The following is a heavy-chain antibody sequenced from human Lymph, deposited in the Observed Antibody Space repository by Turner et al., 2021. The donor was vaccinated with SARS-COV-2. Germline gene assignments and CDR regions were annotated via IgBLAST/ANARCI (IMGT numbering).Heavy chain of an antibody. CDR2: IKQDGSEK. CDR1: GFTFSYYW. J-gene: IGHJ4*02. D-gene: IGHD1-26*01. Sequence: EVQLVESGGGLVQTGGPLRFSCAASGFTFSYYWMSWVRQAPGKGLEWVANIKQDGSEKYYVDSVKGRFTISRDNAKNSLFLQMNSLRAEDTAVYYCARMGSSSWYFDYWGQGTLVTVSS. V-gene: IGHV3-7*01. CDR3: ARMGSSSWYFDY.